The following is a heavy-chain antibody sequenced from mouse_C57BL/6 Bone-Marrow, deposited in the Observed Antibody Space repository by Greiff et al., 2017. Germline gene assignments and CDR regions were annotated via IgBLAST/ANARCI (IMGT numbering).Heavy chain of an antibody. J-gene: IGHJ1*03. CDR1: GYTFTSYW. CDR2: IHPNSGST. CDR3: AKDYSNYHWYFDV. Sequence: VQLQQPGAELVKPGASVKLSCKASGYTFTSYWMHWVKQRPGQGLEWIGMIHPNSGSTNYNEKFKSKATLTVDKSSSTAYMQLSSLTSEDSAVYYCAKDYSNYHWYFDVWGTGTTVTVSS. D-gene: IGHD2-5*01. V-gene: IGHV1-64*01.